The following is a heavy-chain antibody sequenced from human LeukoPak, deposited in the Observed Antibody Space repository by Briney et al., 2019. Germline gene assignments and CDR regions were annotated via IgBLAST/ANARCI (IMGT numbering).Heavy chain of an antibody. CDR2: ISHDGSNK. V-gene: IGHV3-30*03. CDR1: GFTFSSYG. D-gene: IGHD1-26*01. CDR3: ATAREWELLPDY. Sequence: GGSLRLSCAASGFTFSSYGMHWVRQAPGKGLEWVAVISHDGSNKYYADSVKGRFTTSRDNSKNTLYLQMNSLRAEDTAVYYCATAREWELLPDYWGQGTLVTVSS. J-gene: IGHJ4*02.